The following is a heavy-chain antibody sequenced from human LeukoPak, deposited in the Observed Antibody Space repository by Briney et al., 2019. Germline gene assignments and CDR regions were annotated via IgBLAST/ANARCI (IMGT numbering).Heavy chain of an antibody. CDR3: AREGGRGAYYYGSGSQTIDY. CDR2: INPNSGGT. D-gene: IGHD3-10*01. V-gene: IGHV1-2*02. Sequence: ASVKVSCKASGYTFTGYYMHWVRQAPGQGLEWMGWINPNSGGTNYAQKFQGRVTMTRDTSISTAYMELSRLRSDDTAVYYCAREGGRGAYYYGSGSQTIDYWGQGTLVTVSS. CDR1: GYTFTGYY. J-gene: IGHJ4*02.